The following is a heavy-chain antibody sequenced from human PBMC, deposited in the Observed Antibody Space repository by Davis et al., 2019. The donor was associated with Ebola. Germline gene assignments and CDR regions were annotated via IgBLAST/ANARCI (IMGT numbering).Heavy chain of an antibody. J-gene: IGHJ4*02. D-gene: IGHD1-26*01. CDR3: STDALYSGSYFDY. CDR2: IKSKGDSGAT. Sequence: GGSLRLSCAASGFTFSNAWMNWIRQAPGKGLEWLGRIKSKGDSGATDYAAPVRGRFTISRDDSKNMVYLQMNDLKTEDTAMYYCSTDALYSGSYFDYWGQGTLVTVSS. V-gene: IGHV3-15*07. CDR1: GFTFSNAW.